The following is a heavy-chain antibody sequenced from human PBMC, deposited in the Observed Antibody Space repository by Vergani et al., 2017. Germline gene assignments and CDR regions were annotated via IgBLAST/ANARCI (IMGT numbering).Heavy chain of an antibody. V-gene: IGHV4-4*07. CDR3: ARDRIALGEDAFDI. Sequence: VQLVESGGGLVQPGRSLRLSCAASGFTFDDYAMHWVRQAPGKGLEWIGRIYTSGSTNYNPSLKSRVTMSVDTSKNQFSLKLTSVTAADTAVYYCARDRIALGEDAFDIWGQGTMVTVSS. CDR2: IYTSGST. J-gene: IGHJ3*02. D-gene: IGHD3-10*01. CDR1: GFTFDDYA.